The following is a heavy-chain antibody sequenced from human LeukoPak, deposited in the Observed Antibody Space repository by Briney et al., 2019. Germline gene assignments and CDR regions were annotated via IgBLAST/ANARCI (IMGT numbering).Heavy chain of an antibody. CDR2: IYTSGST. CDR1: GGSISSYY. Sequence: SETLSLTCTVSGGSISSYYWSWIRQPAGKGLEWIGRIYTSGSTNYNPSLKSRVTMSVDTSKNQFSLKLSSVTAADTAMYYCARGGFEIVPAARDAFDIWGQGTMVTVSS. J-gene: IGHJ3*02. V-gene: IGHV4-4*07. D-gene: IGHD2-2*01. CDR3: ARGGFEIVPAARDAFDI.